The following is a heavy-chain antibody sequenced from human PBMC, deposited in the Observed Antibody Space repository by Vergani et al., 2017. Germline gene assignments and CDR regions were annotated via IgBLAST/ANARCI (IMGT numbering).Heavy chain of an antibody. J-gene: IGHJ4*02. CDR1: GFTFSSYA. CDR3: ASTPARIAVAGDSLRY. V-gene: IGHV3-30-3*01. Sequence: QVQLVESGGGVVQPGRSLRLSCAASGFTFSSYAMHWVRQAPGKGLEWVAVISYDGSNKYYAASVKGRFPISRDNSKNTLYLQMNSLRAKDTAVYYCASTPARIAVAGDSLRYWGQGTLVTVSS. D-gene: IGHD6-19*01. CDR2: ISYDGSNK.